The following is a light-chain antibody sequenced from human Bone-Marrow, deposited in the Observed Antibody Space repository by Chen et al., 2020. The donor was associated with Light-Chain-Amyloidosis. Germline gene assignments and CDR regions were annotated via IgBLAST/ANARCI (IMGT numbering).Light chain of an antibody. Sequence: QSALTQPASVSGSPGQSITISCTGTSSDVGTYNFVSWYQQHPGKAPKVLIYDVSNRPSGVSNRVSGSKSGNTASLTISGLQAEDEADYYCSSYTTSGTHVFGTGTKVTVL. CDR2: DVS. CDR1: SSDVGTYNF. V-gene: IGLV2-14*01. J-gene: IGLJ1*01. CDR3: SSYTTSGTHV.